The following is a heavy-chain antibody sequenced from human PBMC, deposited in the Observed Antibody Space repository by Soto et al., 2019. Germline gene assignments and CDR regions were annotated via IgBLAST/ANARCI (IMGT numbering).Heavy chain of an antibody. CDR2: IYYSGST. CDR3: ARVSTGTPYFDY. CDR1: GGSISSYY. J-gene: IGHJ4*02. V-gene: IGHV4-59*01. Sequence: ETLSLTFTVSGGSISSYYWSWIRQPPGKGLEWIGYIYYSGSTNYNPSLKSRVTISVDTSKNQFSLKLSSVTAADTAVYYCARVSTGTPYFDYWGQGTLVTVSS.